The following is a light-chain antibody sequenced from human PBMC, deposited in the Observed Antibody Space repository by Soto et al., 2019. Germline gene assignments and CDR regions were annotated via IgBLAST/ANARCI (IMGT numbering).Light chain of an antibody. J-gene: IGKJ5*01. CDR1: QSVSSSY. CDR3: QQRSNWPPSIT. V-gene: IGKV3-11*01. CDR2: DAS. Sequence: ERVMTQSPATLSLSPGERATLSCRASQSVSSSYLAWYQRKPGQAPRLLIYDASNRATGIPARFSGSGSGTDFTLTISSLEPEDFAVYYCQQRSNWPPSITFGQGTRLEIK.